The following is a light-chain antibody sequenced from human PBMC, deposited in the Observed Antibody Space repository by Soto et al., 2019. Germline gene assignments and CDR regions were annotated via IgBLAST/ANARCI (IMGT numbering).Light chain of an antibody. CDR2: GAS. Sequence: EIVLTQSPGTLSLSPGERATLSCRASQSVSSSYLACYQQKPGQAPRLLIYGASSMATGIPDRFSGSGSGTDFTLTISRLEPEDLAVSYCQQYGSPPFTFGPGTKVDIK. CDR1: QSVSSSY. J-gene: IGKJ3*01. CDR3: QQYGSPPFT. V-gene: IGKV3-20*01.